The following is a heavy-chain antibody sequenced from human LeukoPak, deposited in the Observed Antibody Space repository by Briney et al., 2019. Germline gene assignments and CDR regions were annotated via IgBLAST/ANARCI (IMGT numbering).Heavy chain of an antibody. CDR3: AKDILRQQLGPFDY. Sequence: GGSLRLSCAASGFTFDDYAMHWVRHVPGKGLEWVSGISWNSGSMDYADSVKGRFTISRDNAKNSLYLQMNSLRAEDTALYYCAKDILRQQLGPFDYWGQGTLVTVSS. CDR2: ISWNSGSM. J-gene: IGHJ4*02. V-gene: IGHV3-9*01. CDR1: GFTFDDYA. D-gene: IGHD6-13*01.